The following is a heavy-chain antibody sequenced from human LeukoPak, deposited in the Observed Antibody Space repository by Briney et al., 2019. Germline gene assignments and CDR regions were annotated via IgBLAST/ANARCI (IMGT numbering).Heavy chain of an antibody. J-gene: IGHJ4*02. D-gene: IGHD4-11*01. CDR1: GFTFSTYW. Sequence: GGSLRLSCSASGFTFSTYWMSWVRQAPGKGLEWVANMRRDGNEIYYLDSVRGRFTISRDNAKNTAYLQMNSLRVEDTALYYCARSVPDYTRFDFWGQGALVTVSS. CDR2: MRRDGNEI. CDR3: ARSVPDYTRFDF. V-gene: IGHV3-7*03.